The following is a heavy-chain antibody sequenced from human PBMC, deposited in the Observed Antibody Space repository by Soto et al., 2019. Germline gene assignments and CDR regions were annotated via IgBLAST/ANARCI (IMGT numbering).Heavy chain of an antibody. D-gene: IGHD6-19*01. V-gene: IGHV3-48*02. CDR3: ARDVFPGIPVAGTWFGP. CDR1: GFTFSSYS. J-gene: IGHJ5*02. CDR2: ISTTSSRI. Sequence: GGSLRLSCAASGFTFSSYSMNWVRQAPGEGLEWISYISTTSSRIYYADSVRGRFTISRDDAKNSLYLQLNSLRDEDTAVYYCARDVFPGIPVAGTWFGPWGQGILVTVSS.